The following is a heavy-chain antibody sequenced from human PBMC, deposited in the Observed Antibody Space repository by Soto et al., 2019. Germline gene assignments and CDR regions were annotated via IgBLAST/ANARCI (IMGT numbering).Heavy chain of an antibody. Sequence: EVQLLESGGGLVQPGGSLRLSCAVSGFTFSSYAMSWVRQAPGKGLEWVSAISGSGGATYYADSVKGRFTVSRDNSKNTLDLQMNSLRAEDTAVYYCATHRGVTTVTTSFDFWAQGTLVNVSS. J-gene: IGHJ4*02. D-gene: IGHD4-17*01. V-gene: IGHV3-23*01. CDR2: ISGSGGAT. CDR3: ATHRGVTTVTTSFDF. CDR1: GFTFSSYA.